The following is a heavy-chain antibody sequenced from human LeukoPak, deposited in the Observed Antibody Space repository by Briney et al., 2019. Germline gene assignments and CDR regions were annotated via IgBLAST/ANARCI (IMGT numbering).Heavy chain of an antibody. Sequence: SETLSLTCAVSGGSISSSNWWSWVRQPPGKGLEWIGYIYYSGSTNYNSSLKSRVTISVDTSKNQFSLKLSSVTAADTAVYYCARGVRSSGYFPTDYWGQGTLVTVSS. V-gene: IGHV4-4*02. J-gene: IGHJ4*02. D-gene: IGHD3-22*01. CDR3: ARGVRSSGYFPTDY. CDR1: GGSISSSNW. CDR2: IYYSGST.